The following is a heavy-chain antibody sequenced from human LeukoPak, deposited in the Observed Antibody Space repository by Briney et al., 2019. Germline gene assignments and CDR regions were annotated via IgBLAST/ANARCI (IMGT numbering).Heavy chain of an antibody. CDR3: ARDFQNGDGYLDY. CDR2: ISAYNGNT. Sequence: GASVKVSCKASGYTFTGYYMHWVRQAPGQGLEWMGWISAYNGNTNYAQKLQGRVTMTTDTSTSTAYMELRSLRSDDTAVYYCARDFQNGDGYLDYWGQGTLVTVSS. D-gene: IGHD2-21*01. J-gene: IGHJ4*02. V-gene: IGHV1-18*04. CDR1: GYTFTGYY.